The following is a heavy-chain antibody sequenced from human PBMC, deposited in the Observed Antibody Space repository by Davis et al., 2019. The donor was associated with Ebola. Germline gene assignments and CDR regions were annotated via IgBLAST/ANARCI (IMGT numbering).Heavy chain of an antibody. CDR3: ARGGGWFDP. J-gene: IGHJ5*02. Sequence: SETLSLTCTVSGGSISSYYWSWFRQPPGKGLEWLGYIYYSGNTNYNPSLKSRLSISVDTSRHQFSLKLSSVTAADTAVYFCARGGGWFDPWGQGTLVTVSS. CDR1: GGSISSYY. V-gene: IGHV4-59*08. CDR2: IYYSGNT. D-gene: IGHD3-16*01.